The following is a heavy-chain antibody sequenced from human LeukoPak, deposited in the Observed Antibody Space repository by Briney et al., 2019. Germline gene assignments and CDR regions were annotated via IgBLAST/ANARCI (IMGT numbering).Heavy chain of an antibody. CDR1: GFTFSSYG. Sequence: GGSLRLSCAASGFTFSSYGMSWVRQAPGKGLEWVSAISGSGGSTYYADSVKGRFTISRDNSKNTLYLQMNSLRAEDTAVYYCAKEEGVDILTGYPEAGAFDIWGQGTMVTVSS. D-gene: IGHD3-9*01. J-gene: IGHJ3*02. CDR2: ISGSGGST. V-gene: IGHV3-23*01. CDR3: AKEEGVDILTGYPEAGAFDI.